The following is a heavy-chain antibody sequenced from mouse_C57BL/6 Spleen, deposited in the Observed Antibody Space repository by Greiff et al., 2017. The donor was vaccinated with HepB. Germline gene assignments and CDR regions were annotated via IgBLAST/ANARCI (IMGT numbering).Heavy chain of an antibody. J-gene: IGHJ4*01. CDR3: ARGAGYYYAMDY. Sequence: VQLQQSGAELVKPGASVKISCKASGYAFSSYWMNWVKQRPGKGLEWIGQIYPGDGDTNYNGKFKGKATLTADKSSSTAYMQLSSLTSEDSAVYCCARGAGYYYAMDYWGQGTSVTVSS. CDR2: IYPGDGDT. D-gene: IGHD2-2*01. V-gene: IGHV1-80*01. CDR1: GYAFSSYW.